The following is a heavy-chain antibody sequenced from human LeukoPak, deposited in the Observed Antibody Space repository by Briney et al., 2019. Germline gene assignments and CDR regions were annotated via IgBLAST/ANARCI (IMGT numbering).Heavy chain of an antibody. CDR3: ARAGVYYGSGGFDP. V-gene: IGHV4-30-2*01. D-gene: IGHD3-10*01. J-gene: IGHJ5*02. Sequence: SETLSLTCAVSGGSISSGGYSWSWIRQPPGKGLEWIGYIYHSGGTYYNPSLKSRVTILVDRSKNQFSLKLSSVTAADTAVYYCARAGVYYGSGGFDPWGQGTLVTVSS. CDR2: IYHSGGT. CDR1: GGSISSGGYS.